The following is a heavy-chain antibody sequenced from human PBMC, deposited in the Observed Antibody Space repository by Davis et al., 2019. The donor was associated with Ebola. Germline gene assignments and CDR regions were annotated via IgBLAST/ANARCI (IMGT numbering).Heavy chain of an antibody. V-gene: IGHV4-39*02. CDR3: AREMATTLDY. Sequence: SETLSLTCTVSGGSISSYYWSWIRQPPGKGLEWIGSIYYSGSTYYNPSLKSRVTISVDTSKNQFSLKLSSVTAADTAVYYCAREMATTLDYWGQGTLVTVSS. J-gene: IGHJ4*02. CDR2: IYYSGST. D-gene: IGHD5-24*01. CDR1: GGSISSYY.